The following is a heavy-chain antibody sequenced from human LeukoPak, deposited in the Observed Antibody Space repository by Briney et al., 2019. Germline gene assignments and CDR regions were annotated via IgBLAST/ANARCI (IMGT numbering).Heavy chain of an antibody. CDR3: ARLGGYSYTDEDY. D-gene: IGHD5-18*01. CDR1: GGSFSGYY. Sequence: SETLSLTCAAYGGSFSGYYLSWIRQPPGKGLEWIGEINHSGSTNYNPSLKSRVTISVDTSKNQFSLKLSSVTAADTAVYYCARLGGYSYTDEDYWGQGTLVTVSS. CDR2: INHSGST. J-gene: IGHJ4*02. V-gene: IGHV4-34*01.